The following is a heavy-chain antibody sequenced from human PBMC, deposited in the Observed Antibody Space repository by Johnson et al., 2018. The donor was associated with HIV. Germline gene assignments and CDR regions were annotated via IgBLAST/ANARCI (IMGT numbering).Heavy chain of an antibody. CDR3: ARDRGVKGGFDAFDI. CDR2: ISYDGSNK. J-gene: IGHJ3*02. CDR1: GFTFSSYA. D-gene: IGHD3-10*01. Sequence: QMQLVESGGGVVQPGRSLRLSCAASGFTFSSYAMHWVRQAPGKGLEWVAVISYDGSNKYYADSVKGRFTISRDNSKNTLYLQMNSLSAEDTAVYYGARDRGVKGGFDAFDIWGQGTMVTVSS. V-gene: IGHV3-30*04.